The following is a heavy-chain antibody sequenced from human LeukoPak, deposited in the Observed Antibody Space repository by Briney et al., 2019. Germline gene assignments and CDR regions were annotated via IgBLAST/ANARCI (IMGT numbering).Heavy chain of an antibody. CDR3: ARVYGDKYSRSSKFFDYYYYMDV. Sequence: GGSLRLSCAGSGFTFSSYWMSWVRQAPGKGLEWVANMKQDGSEKYYVDSVKGRFTISRDNAKNSLSLQMNSLRAEDTAVYYCARVYGDKYSRSSKFFDYYYYMDVWGKGTTVTVSS. CDR1: GFTFSSYW. D-gene: IGHD6-6*01. CDR2: MKQDGSEK. J-gene: IGHJ6*03. V-gene: IGHV3-7*01.